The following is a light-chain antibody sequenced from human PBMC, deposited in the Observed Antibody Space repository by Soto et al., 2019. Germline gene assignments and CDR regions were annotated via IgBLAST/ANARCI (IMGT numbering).Light chain of an antibody. J-gene: IGKJ3*01. CDR2: GAS. CDR1: QSVSSN. V-gene: IGKV3-15*01. Sequence: EIVMTQSPATLSVSPGERATLSCRASQSVSSNLAWYQQKPGQAPRLLIYGASTRATGIPARFSGSGSGTAFTLTISSLQSEDFEVYYCQQYNNWPPGFGPGTKVDIK. CDR3: QQYNNWPPG.